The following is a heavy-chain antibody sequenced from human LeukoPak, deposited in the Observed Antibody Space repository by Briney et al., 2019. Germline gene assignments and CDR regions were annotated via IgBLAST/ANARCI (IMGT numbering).Heavy chain of an antibody. CDR2: ISGRSSHT. J-gene: IGHJ4*02. CDR3: GRAFPPLRTSSAGDL. CDR1: GFTFRDYD. V-gene: IGHV3-21*06. D-gene: IGHD3-16*01. Sequence: GGSLRLSCSASGFTFRDYDMNWIRQAPGKGLEWISAISGRSSHTYYGDSVKGRFSISRDNAKNLLYLQMNGLGAVDTAVYYCGRAFPPLRTSSAGDLWGQGTLVTVSS.